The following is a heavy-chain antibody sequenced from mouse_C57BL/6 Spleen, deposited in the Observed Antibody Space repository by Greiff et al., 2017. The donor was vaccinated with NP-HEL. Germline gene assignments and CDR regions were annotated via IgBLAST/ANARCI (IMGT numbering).Heavy chain of an antibody. CDR2: IYPGSGST. CDR1: GYTFTSYW. J-gene: IGHJ3*01. Sequence: QVQLQQPGAELVKPGASVKMSCKASGYTFTSYWITWEKQRPGQGLEWIGDIYPGSGSTNYNEKFKSKATLTVDTSSSTAYMQLSSLTSEDSAVYYCARWDDGYYPAWFAYWGQGTLVTVSA. V-gene: IGHV1-55*01. CDR3: ARWDDGYYPAWFAY. D-gene: IGHD2-3*01.